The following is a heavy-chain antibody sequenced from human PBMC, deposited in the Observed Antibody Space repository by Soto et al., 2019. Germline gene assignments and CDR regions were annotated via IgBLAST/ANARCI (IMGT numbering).Heavy chain of an antibody. CDR2: INSDGSTS. J-gene: IGHJ6*03. Sequence: HPGGSLRLSCAASGFTLSSYWMHWFRHAPGKGLVWVSRINSDGSTSTYADSVKGRFTISRDNARNTLYLQMGSLRPEDMAVYYCARRARPDFYFMDVWGKGTTVTVSS. V-gene: IGHV3-74*01. CDR1: GFTLSSYW. D-gene: IGHD6-6*01. CDR3: ARRARPDFYFMDV.